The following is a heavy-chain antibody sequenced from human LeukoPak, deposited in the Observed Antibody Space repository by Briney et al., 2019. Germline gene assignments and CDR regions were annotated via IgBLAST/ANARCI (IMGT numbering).Heavy chain of an antibody. D-gene: IGHD3-22*01. CDR3: ARGEVDDSSGYYYVDKPFDY. CDR1: GLTFSSYA. Sequence: PGGSLRLSCAASGLTFSSYAMHWVRQAPGKGLEWVAVISYDGSDKYYADSGKGRFTISRDNSKHTLYLQMNSLRAEDTALYFCARGEVDDSSGYYYVDKPFDYWGQGTLVTVSS. J-gene: IGHJ4*02. V-gene: IGHV3-30*04. CDR2: ISYDGSDK.